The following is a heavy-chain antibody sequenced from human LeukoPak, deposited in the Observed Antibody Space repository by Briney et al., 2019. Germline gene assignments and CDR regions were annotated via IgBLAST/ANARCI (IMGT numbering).Heavy chain of an antibody. Sequence: GGSLRLSCAASGFTFSSYAMSWVRQVPGKGLEWVSAISGSSSDRYYADSVKGQFTISRDNSKSTLYLQMNSLRAEETAVYNCAKDLGGEGGSGFPGYWGQGTLVTVSS. J-gene: IGHJ4*02. CDR2: ISGSSSDR. CDR3: AKDLGGEGGSGFPGY. CDR1: GFTFSSYA. D-gene: IGHD3-10*01. V-gene: IGHV3-23*01.